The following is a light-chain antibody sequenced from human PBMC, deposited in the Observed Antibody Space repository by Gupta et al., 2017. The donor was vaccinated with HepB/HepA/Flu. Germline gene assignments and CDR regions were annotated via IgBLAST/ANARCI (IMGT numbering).Light chain of an antibody. CDR2: AAS. Sequence: IQFPASPSFLSASVGDRVTITCRASQGISSYLAWYQQKPGKAPKLLIYAASTLQSGVPSRFSGSGSGTDFTLTISSLQPEDVATYYCQQHNSDPLTFGGGTKVEIK. V-gene: IGKV1-9*01. J-gene: IGKJ4*01. CDR3: QQHNSDPLT. CDR1: QGISSY.